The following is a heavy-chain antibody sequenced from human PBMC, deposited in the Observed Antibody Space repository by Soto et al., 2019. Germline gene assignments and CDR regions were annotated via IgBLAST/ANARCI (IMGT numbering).Heavy chain of an antibody. CDR2: IYYSGGT. CDR3: ARDRDGYNYFDY. CDR1: GGSISSYY. D-gene: IGHD5-12*01. J-gene: IGHJ4*02. Sequence: SETLSLTCTVSGGSISSYYWSWIRQPPGKGLEWIGYIYYSGGTNYNPFLKSRVTISVDTSKNQFSLKLMPVTAAVAAVYYWARDRDGYNYFDYWGQGTLVTVSS. V-gene: IGHV4-59*01.